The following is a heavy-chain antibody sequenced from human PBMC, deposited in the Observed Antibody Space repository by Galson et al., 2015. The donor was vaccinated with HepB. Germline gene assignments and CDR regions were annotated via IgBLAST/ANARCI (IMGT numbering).Heavy chain of an antibody. Sequence: SLRLSCAASELTFSSYAMSWVRQAPGKGLDWVSAISRSGAGTYYADSVKGRFTISRDNSKNTLYLQMNSLKTEDTAVYYCTTDSPGAAAGATLDYGMDVWGQGTTVTVSS. CDR1: ELTFSSYA. J-gene: IGHJ6*02. D-gene: IGHD6-13*01. CDR3: TTDSPGAAAGATLDYGMDV. V-gene: IGHV3-23*01. CDR2: ISRSGAGT.